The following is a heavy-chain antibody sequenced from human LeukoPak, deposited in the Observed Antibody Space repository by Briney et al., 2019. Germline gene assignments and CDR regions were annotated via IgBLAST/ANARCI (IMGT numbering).Heavy chain of an antibody. V-gene: IGHV3-23*01. Sequence: GGSLRLSCAASGFTFSNYAMSWVRQAPGRGLGWVSVISGSGGITYYADSVKGRFTISRDNSKNTLYLQMNSLRAEDTAVYYCAKEGLGGTMIVVVIDSGYMDVWGKGTTVTVSS. CDR1: GFTFSNYA. J-gene: IGHJ6*03. CDR3: AKEGLGGTMIVVVIDSGYMDV. CDR2: ISGSGGIT. D-gene: IGHD3-22*01.